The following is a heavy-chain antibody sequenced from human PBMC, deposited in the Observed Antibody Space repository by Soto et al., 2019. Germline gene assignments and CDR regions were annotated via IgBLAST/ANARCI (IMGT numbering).Heavy chain of an antibody. D-gene: IGHD3-10*01. CDR1: DGSITSISSY. J-gene: IGHJ6*02. V-gene: IGHV4-39*01. CDR3: ARQSEYYYASGRAAPLYGMDV. CDR2: VYYSGST. Sequence: PSETLSLTSTVSDGSITSISSYWGWIRQPPGKGLEWIGNVYYSGSTYSNPSLKSRLAISADTSKNQFSLKLSSVTAADTAVYFCARQSEYYYASGRAAPLYGMDVWGQGTTVT.